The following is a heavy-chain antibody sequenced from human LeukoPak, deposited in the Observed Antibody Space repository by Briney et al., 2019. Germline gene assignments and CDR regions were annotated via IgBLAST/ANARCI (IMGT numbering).Heavy chain of an antibody. CDR2: ISSSSSYI. D-gene: IGHD2-2*01. CDR1: GFTFSSYS. V-gene: IGHV3-21*01. CDR3: ARAGCSSTSCYGNAFDI. J-gene: IGHJ3*02. Sequence: GGSLRLSCAASGFTFSSYSMNWVRKAPGKGLEWVSSISSSSSYIYYADSVKGRFTISRDNAKNSLYLQMNSLRAEDTAVYYCARAGCSSTSCYGNAFDIWGQGTMVTVSS.